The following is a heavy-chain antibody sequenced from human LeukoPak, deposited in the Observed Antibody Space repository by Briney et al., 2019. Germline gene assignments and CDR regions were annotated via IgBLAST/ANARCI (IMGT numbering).Heavy chain of an antibody. CDR3: AREHPAGNYLRDPYPFDY. CDR2: INPNNGGT. CDR1: GYTFTDYY. J-gene: IGHJ4*02. V-gene: IGHV1-2*02. Sequence: GASVNVSCKASGYTFTDYYLHWVRQAPGQGLEWMGWINPNNGGTHFGQMFQGRVTVTRDTSISTAYMDLSGLRSDDTAVYYCAREHPAGNYLRDPYPFDYWGQGTLVTVSS. D-gene: IGHD3-10*01.